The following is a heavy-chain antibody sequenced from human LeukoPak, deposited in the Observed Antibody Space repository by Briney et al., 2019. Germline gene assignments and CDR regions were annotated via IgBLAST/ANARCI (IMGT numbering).Heavy chain of an antibody. CDR2: IIPIFGTA. CDR3: ARDHNPYYYDSSGPFDY. D-gene: IGHD3-22*01. J-gene: IGHJ4*02. Sequence: SVKVSCKASGFTFTSYDINWVRQAPGQGLEWMGGIIPIFGTANYAQKFQGRVTITADESTSTAYMELSSLRSEDTAVYYCARDHNPYYYDSSGPFDYWGQGTLVTVSS. V-gene: IGHV1-69*13. CDR1: GFTFTSYD.